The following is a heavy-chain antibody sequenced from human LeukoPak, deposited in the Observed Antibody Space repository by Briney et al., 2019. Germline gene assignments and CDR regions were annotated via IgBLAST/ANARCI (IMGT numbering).Heavy chain of an antibody. D-gene: IGHD1-26*01. J-gene: IGHJ4*02. CDR2: INQDGSEK. CDR1: GFSFSSYW. Sequence: GGSLRLSCAVSGFSFSSYWMSWVRQAPGKGLEWVANINQDGSEKYYVDSLKGRFTISRDNAKNSLYLQLNNLRAEDTAVYYCARDKIVGATYFDYWGQGTLVTVSS. V-gene: IGHV3-7*01. CDR3: ARDKIVGATYFDY.